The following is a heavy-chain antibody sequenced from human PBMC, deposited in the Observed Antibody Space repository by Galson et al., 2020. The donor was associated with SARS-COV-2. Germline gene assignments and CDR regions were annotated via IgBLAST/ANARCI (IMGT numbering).Heavy chain of an antibody. V-gene: IGHV3-30-3*01. CDR3: ARGDGPGHFLIDY. CDR2: LTSDGVIK. D-gene: IGHD4-17*01. CDR1: GFTFNYFS. J-gene: IGHJ4*02. Sequence: GGSLRLSCAASGFTFNYFSLHWVRKAPGKGLEWLCMLTSDGVIKNYLGSVKGRFTISRDNSKNTLYLQMDTLGIDDTAMYYCARGDGPGHFLIDYWGRGTLVTVSS.